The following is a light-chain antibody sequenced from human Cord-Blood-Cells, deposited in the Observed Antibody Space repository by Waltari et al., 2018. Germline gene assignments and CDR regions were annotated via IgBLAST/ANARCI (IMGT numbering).Light chain of an antibody. CDR1: QGISSA. Sequence: AIQLTQSPSSLSASVGDRVNITCRASQGISSALAWYQQKPGKAPKLLIYDASNLKSVVPSMFSCSGSGTDFTLTISSLQPEDFATYSCQQFNSYPISRPPGLTFGGGTKVEIK. V-gene: IGKV1-13*02. CDR2: DAS. J-gene: IGKJ4*01. CDR3: QQFNSYPISRPPGLT.